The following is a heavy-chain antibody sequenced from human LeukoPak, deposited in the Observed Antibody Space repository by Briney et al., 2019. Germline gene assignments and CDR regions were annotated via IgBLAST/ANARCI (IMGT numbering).Heavy chain of an antibody. D-gene: IGHD3-10*01. CDR1: GFTFSSYA. J-gene: IGHJ4*02. CDR2: IGSNGGST. Sequence: GGSLRLSCSASGFTFSSYAMHWVRRAPGKGLEYVSAIGSNGGSTYYADSVKGRFTISRDNSKNTLYLQMSSLRAEDTAVYYCVKPGATMVRGVLDYWGQGTLVTVSS. CDR3: VKPGATMVRGVLDY. V-gene: IGHV3-64D*06.